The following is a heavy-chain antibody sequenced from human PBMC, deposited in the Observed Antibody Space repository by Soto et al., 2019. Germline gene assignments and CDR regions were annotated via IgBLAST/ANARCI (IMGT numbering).Heavy chain of an antibody. CDR2: IHHSGSS. Sequence: QVQLQESGPGLVKPSGTLSLTCAVSGGSINSPNWWNWVRQPPGKGLEWIGEIHHSGSSNYIPSLKSRLTLSVDKSKNELSLKLNSVTAADTAVYYCGRAYSSGSPIDSWGQGTLVTVSS. V-gene: IGHV4-4*02. CDR3: GRAYSSGSPIDS. CDR1: GGSINSPNW. J-gene: IGHJ4*02. D-gene: IGHD6-19*01.